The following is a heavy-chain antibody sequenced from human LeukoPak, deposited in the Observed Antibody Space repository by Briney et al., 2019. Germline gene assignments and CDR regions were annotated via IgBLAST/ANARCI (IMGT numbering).Heavy chain of an antibody. CDR3: ARGYYDFWRGYSNDAFDI. J-gene: IGHJ3*02. CDR2: ISGSGGST. CDR1: GFTFSSYA. Sequence: PGESLRLSCAASGFTFSSYAMSWVRQAPGKGLEWVSAISGSGGSTYYADSVKGRFTISRDNSKNTLYLQMNSLRAEDTAVYYCARGYYDFWRGYSNDAFDIWGQGTMVTVSS. D-gene: IGHD3-3*01. V-gene: IGHV3-23*01.